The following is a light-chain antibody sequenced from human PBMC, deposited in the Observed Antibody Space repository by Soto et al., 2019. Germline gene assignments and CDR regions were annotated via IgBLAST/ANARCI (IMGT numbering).Light chain of an antibody. CDR2: GAS. Sequence: EIVMTQSPATLSVAPGERVTFSCGASQGVSRKLAWYQHKPGQAPRLLISGASTGATGIPARFSGSGSGTEFTLTISSLQSEDCAVYYCQQYYTWPITFGGGTKVDIK. CDR1: QGVSRK. CDR3: QQYYTWPIT. V-gene: IGKV3-15*01. J-gene: IGKJ4*01.